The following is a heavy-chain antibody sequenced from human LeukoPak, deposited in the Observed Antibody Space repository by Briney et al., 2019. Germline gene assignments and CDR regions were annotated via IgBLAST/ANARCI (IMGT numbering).Heavy chain of an antibody. CDR2: IYPGDSDT. CDR1: GYSFTSYW. CDR3: ARHTYYYDSSGYYGLYYMDV. V-gene: IGHV5-51*01. D-gene: IGHD3-22*01. Sequence: GESLKISCKGSGYSFTSYWIGWVRQLPGKGLEWMGIIYPGDSDTRYSPSFQGQVTISADKSISTAYLQWSSLKASDTAMYYCARHTYYYDSSGYYGLYYMDVWGKGTTVTVSS. J-gene: IGHJ6*03.